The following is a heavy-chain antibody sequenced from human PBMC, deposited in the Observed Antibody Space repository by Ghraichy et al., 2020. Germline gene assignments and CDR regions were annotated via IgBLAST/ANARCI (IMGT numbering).Heavy chain of an antibody. CDR2: IWNDGSNK. Sequence: LTCAASGFTFSYYGMHWVRQAPGKGLEWVALIWNDGSNKYYADSVKGRLTISRDNSKNTLYLEMSNLSAEDTAVYFCGRAESRMCIDYWGQGTLVTVSS. V-gene: IGHV3-33*01. CDR1: GFTFSYYG. CDR3: GRAESRMCIDY. J-gene: IGHJ4*02.